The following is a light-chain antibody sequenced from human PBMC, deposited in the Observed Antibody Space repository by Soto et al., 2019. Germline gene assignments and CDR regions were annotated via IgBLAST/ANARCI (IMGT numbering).Light chain of an antibody. V-gene: IGLV2-18*02. CDR2: DVS. CDR1: SSDVGRYNR. J-gene: IGLJ2*01. Sequence: QSALTQPPSVSGSPGQSVTISCAGSSSDVGRYNRVSWYQQSPGTAPKLIIYDVSNRPSGVPDRFSGSKSGNTASLTISGLQAEDEADYYCSSCTTSNTLVFGGGTQLTVL. CDR3: SSCTTSNTLV.